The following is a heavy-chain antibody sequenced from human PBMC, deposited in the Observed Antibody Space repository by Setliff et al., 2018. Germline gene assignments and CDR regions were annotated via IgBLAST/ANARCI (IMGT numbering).Heavy chain of an antibody. J-gene: IGHJ2*01. Sequence: ASVKVSCKASGYTFTSYAMHWVRQAPGQRLEWMAYINGGNGNTHYSQKFRGRVTVTRDTSASTVSMELSTLRSEDTAVYYCARETYDILTGYTYWYFDLWGRGTLVTVSS. V-gene: IGHV1-3*01. D-gene: IGHD3-9*01. CDR2: INGGNGNT. CDR1: GYTFTSYA. CDR3: ARETYDILTGYTYWYFDL.